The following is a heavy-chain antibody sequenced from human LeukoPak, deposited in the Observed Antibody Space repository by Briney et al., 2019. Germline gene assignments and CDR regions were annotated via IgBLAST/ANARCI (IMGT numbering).Heavy chain of an antibody. Sequence: SVKVFCKASGGTFSSYAISWVRQAPGQGLEWMGGIIPIFGTANYAQKFQGRVTITADESTSTAYMELSSLRSEDTAVYCCASGEYCGGDCYSDYWGQGTLVTVSS. CDR3: ASGEYCGGDCYSDY. V-gene: IGHV1-69*13. J-gene: IGHJ4*02. D-gene: IGHD2-21*01. CDR1: GGTFSSYA. CDR2: IIPIFGTA.